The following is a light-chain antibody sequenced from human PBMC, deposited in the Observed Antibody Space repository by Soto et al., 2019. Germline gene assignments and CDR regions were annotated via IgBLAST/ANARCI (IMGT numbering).Light chain of an antibody. Sequence: DIQMTESPSSLSASVGDRVTITCQASQDITNYLNWYQQKPGKAPNLLIYDASNLETGVPSRFSGSGSGTEFTLTISSLQPEDFATYYCQQLNSYLITFGQGTRLQIK. J-gene: IGKJ5*01. CDR2: DAS. CDR3: QQLNSYLIT. CDR1: QDITNY. V-gene: IGKV1-33*01.